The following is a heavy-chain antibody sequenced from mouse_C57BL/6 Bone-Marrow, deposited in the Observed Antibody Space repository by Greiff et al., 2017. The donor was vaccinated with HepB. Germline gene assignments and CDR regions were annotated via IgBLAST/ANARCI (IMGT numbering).Heavy chain of an antibody. D-gene: IGHD2-3*01. Sequence: EVQRVESGGGLVKPGGSLKLSCAASGFTFSDYGMHWVRQAPEKGLEWVAYISSGSSTIYYADTVKGRFTISRDNAKNALFLQMTSLRSEDTAMYDCAADGYYPSWFAYWGQGTLVTVSA. CDR3: AADGYYPSWFAY. J-gene: IGHJ3*01. CDR2: ISSGSSTI. V-gene: IGHV5-17*01. CDR1: GFTFSDYG.